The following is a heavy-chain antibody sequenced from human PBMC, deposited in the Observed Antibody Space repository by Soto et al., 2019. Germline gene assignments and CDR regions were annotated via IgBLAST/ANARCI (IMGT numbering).Heavy chain of an antibody. D-gene: IGHD6-19*01. J-gene: IGHJ6*02. CDR1: GFTFTSSA. V-gene: IGHV1-58*02. Sequence: QMQLVQSGPEVKKPGTSVKVSCKASGFTFTSSAMQWVRQARGQRLEWIGWIVVGSGNTNYAQKFQERVIIPRDRSPSTAYMEMSSLRSEDTAVYYCAAGVAGQAETFPGMDVWGQGTTVTVSS. CDR3: AAGVAGQAETFPGMDV. CDR2: IVVGSGNT.